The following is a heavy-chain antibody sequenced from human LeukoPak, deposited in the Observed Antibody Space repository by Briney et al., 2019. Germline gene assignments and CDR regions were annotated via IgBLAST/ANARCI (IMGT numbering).Heavy chain of an antibody. CDR3: ASSHLRPFGYYFDY. D-gene: IGHD3-16*01. CDR1: GGSISSYY. J-gene: IGHJ4*02. Sequence: SETLSLTCTVSGGSISSYYWSWIRQPAGKGLEWIGRIYTSGSTNYNPSLKSRVTMSVDTSKNQFSLKLSSVTAADTAVYYCASSHLRPFGYYFDYWGQGTLVTVSS. CDR2: IYTSGST. V-gene: IGHV4-4*07.